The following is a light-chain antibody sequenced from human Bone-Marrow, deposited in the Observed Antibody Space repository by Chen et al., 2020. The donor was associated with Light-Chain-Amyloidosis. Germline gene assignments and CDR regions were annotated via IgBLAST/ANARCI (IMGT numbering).Light chain of an antibody. J-gene: IGKJ2*01. CDR3: QQYYSTPT. CDR1: QTIFYNYNVKNY. CDR2: WAS. Sequence: DIVMTQSPDSLAVSLGERATINCKSRQTIFYNYNVKNYVAWYQQKPGQPPKLLIYWASTRKSGVPDRFSGSGSGTNFTLTINSLQAEDVAVYFCQQYYSTPTFGQGTKLEI. V-gene: IGKV4-1*01.